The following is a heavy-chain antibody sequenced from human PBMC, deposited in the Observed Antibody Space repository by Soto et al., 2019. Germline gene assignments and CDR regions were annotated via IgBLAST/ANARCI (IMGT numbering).Heavy chain of an antibody. D-gene: IGHD3-10*01. Sequence: QVQLVQSGAEVKKPGSSVKVSCKASGGTFSSYTISWVRQAPGQGLEWMGRIIPILGIANYAQKFQGRVTITADKSTSTGYMELSSLRSEDTAVYYCASFYGSGSFSSDYFDYWGQGTLVTVSS. V-gene: IGHV1-69*02. CDR3: ASFYGSGSFSSDYFDY. CDR1: GGTFSSYT. J-gene: IGHJ4*02. CDR2: IIPILGIA.